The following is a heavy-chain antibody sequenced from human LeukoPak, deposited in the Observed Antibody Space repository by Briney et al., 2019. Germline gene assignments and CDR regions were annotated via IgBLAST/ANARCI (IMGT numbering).Heavy chain of an antibody. V-gene: IGHV1-46*01. J-gene: IGHJ3*02. CDR2: INPSGGST. CDR3: ARAVPTPYGGKRDAFDI. CDR1: GGTFSSYA. D-gene: IGHD4-23*01. Sequence: VKVSCKASGGTFSSYAISWVRQAPGQGLEWMGIINPSGGSTSYAQKFQGRVTMTRDTSTSTVYMELSSLRSEDTAVYYCARAVPTPYGGKRDAFDIWGQGTMVTVSS.